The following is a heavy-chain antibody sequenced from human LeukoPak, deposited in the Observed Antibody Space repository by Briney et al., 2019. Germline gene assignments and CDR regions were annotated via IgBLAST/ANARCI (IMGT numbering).Heavy chain of an antibody. V-gene: IGHV3-74*01. D-gene: IGHD6-19*01. CDR2: MNSDGTTT. Sequence: GGSLRLSCAASGFTFSNYWMHWVRQAPGKGLVWVARMNSDGTTTNYADSMKGRFTIPRDNAENTLFLQMNSLGAEDTAVYYCARAGWYRFDYWGQGTLVTVSS. J-gene: IGHJ4*02. CDR3: ARAGWYRFDY. CDR1: GFTFSNYW.